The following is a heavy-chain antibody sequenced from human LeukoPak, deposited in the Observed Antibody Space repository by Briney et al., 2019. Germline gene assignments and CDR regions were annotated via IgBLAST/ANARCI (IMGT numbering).Heavy chain of an antibody. J-gene: IGHJ4*02. Sequence: GGSLRLSCAGAGFTFSNYGMSWVRQAPGKGLEWVSVISRSGTETYHADSVRGRFTISRDNAKNTLYLQMNSLRAEDTAVYYCARSNNDGDYLGVGFDYWGQGTLVTVSS. CDR1: GFTFSNYG. CDR3: ARSNNDGDYLGVGFDY. V-gene: IGHV3-23*01. CDR2: ISRSGTET. D-gene: IGHD4-17*01.